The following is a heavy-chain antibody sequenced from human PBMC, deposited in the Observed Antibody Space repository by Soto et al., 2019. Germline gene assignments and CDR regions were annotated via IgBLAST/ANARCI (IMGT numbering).Heavy chain of an antibody. CDR3: ARHGYSSSWYGTLYMDV. D-gene: IGHD6-13*01. CDR1: GYSFTSYW. CDR2: IYPGDSDT. V-gene: IGHV5-51*01. J-gene: IGHJ6*03. Sequence: GESLKISCKGSGYSFTSYWIGWVRQMPGKGLEWMGIIYPGDSDTRYSPSFQGQVTISADKSISTAYLQWSSLKASDTAMYYCARHGYSSSWYGTLYMDVWGKGTTVTVS.